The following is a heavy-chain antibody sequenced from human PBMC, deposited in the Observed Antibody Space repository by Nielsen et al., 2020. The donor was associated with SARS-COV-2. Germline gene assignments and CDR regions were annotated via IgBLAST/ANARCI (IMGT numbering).Heavy chain of an antibody. CDR3: ARDPGAVRDGYKPGFYFDY. CDR1: GFTFAAAW. Sequence: GESLKISCTVSGFTFAAAWMTWVRQAPGKGLEWVAVISYDGSNKYYADSVKGRFTISRDNSKNTLYLQMNSLRAKDTAVYYCARDPGAVRDGYKPGFYFDYWGQGTLVTVSS. J-gene: IGHJ4*02. D-gene: IGHD5-24*01. V-gene: IGHV3-30-3*01. CDR2: ISYDGSNK.